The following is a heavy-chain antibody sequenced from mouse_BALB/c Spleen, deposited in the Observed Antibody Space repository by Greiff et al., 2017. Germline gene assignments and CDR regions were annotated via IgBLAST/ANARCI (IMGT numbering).Heavy chain of an antibody. CDR1: GFNIKDYY. D-gene: IGHD1-1*01. V-gene: IGHV14-4*02. CDR3: NGGTTVPFAY. J-gene: IGHJ3*01. CDR2: IDPENGDT. Sequence: VQLKQSGAELVRSGASVKLSCTASGFNIKDYYMHWVKQRPEQGLEWIGWIDPENGDTEYAPKFQGKATMTADTSSNTAYLQLSSLTSEDTAVYYCNGGTTVPFAYWGQGTLVTVSA.